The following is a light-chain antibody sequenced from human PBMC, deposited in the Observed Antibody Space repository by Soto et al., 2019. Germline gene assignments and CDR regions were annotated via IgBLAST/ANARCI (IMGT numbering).Light chain of an antibody. CDR3: QQSYSFWT. Sequence: DIQMSQSPSSLSASVGDRVTITGRASQSISRYLNWYQHKPGKAPNLLIYAASSLQIGVPSRFGGSGSGTDFTLTISGMQPEGFATYYSQQSYSFWTFGQGTKVDIK. V-gene: IGKV1-39*01. J-gene: IGKJ1*01. CDR1: QSISRY. CDR2: AAS.